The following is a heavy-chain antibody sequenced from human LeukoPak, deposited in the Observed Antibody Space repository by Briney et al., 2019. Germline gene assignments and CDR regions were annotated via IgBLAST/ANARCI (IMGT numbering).Heavy chain of an antibody. J-gene: IGHJ4*02. CDR2: IIPIFGSA. CDR3: ARRGLELLYTFDY. CDR1: GYTFTNYY. Sequence: SVSVSCKASGYTFTNYYIHWMRQAPGQGLEWMGGIIPIFGSANYAQKFQGRVTITADESTSTAYMELSSLRSEDTAVYYCARRGLELLYTFDYWGQGTLVTVSS. V-gene: IGHV1-69*13. D-gene: IGHD1-7*01.